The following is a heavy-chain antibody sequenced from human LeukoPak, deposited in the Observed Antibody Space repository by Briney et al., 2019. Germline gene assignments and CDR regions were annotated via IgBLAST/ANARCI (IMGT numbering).Heavy chain of an antibody. D-gene: IGHD6-19*01. CDR1: GYTFTDYF. J-gene: IGHJ4*02. V-gene: IGHV1-18*04. Sequence: ASVKVSCKASGYTFTDYFIHWVRQAPGQGLEWMGWISGYNGNTNYAQKVQGRVTMTTDTSTSTAYMELRSLRSDDTAVYYCARDYGITMAGTGYWGQGTPVTVSS. CDR3: ARDYGITMAGTGY. CDR2: ISGYNGNT.